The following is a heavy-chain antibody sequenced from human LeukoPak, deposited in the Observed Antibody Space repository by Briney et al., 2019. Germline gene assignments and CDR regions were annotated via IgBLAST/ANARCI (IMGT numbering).Heavy chain of an antibody. D-gene: IGHD3-22*01. J-gene: IGHJ3*01. CDR3: ARHRLHRLYYGSSGYYHDAFDV. Sequence: ASVKVSCKASGYTFTNYGVNWVRQAPGQGLEWMGWISTYNGNTNYAQRLQDRVSMTTDTSTSTAYMELRSLRSDDTAVYYCARHRLHRLYYGSSGYYHDAFDVWGQGTMVTVSS. CDR1: GYTFTNYG. CDR2: ISTYNGNT. V-gene: IGHV1-18*01.